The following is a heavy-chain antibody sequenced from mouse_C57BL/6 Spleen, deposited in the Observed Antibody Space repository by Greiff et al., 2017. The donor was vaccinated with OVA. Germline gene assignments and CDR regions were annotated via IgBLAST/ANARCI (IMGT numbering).Heavy chain of an antibody. CDR1: GYSFTGYY. Sequence: VQLQQSGPELVKPGASVKISCKASGYSFTGYYMNWVKQSPEKSLEWIGEINPSTGGTTYNQKFKAKATLTVDKSSSTAYMQLKSLTSEDSAVYYCARRGYDYDRGYFDYWGQGTTLTVSS. V-gene: IGHV1-42*01. CDR2: INPSTGGT. D-gene: IGHD2-4*01. J-gene: IGHJ2*01. CDR3: ARRGYDYDRGYFDY.